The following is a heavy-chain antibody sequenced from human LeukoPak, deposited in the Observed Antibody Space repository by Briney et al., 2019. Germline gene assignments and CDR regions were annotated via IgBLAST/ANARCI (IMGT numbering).Heavy chain of an antibody. CDR3: AKDRPSSGYFFNAFDI. V-gene: IGHV3-9*01. D-gene: IGHD3-22*01. CDR1: GFTFDDYA. CDR2: ISWNSGSI. Sequence: GRSLRLSCAASGFTFDDYAMHWVRQAPGNGLEWVSGISWNSGSIGYADSVKGRFTISRDNAKNSLYLQMNSLRAEDTALYYCAKDRPSSGYFFNAFDIWGQGTMVTVSS. J-gene: IGHJ3*02.